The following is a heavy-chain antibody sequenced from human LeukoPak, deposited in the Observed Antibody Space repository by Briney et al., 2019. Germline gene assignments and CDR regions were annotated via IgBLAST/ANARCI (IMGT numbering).Heavy chain of an antibody. Sequence: SETLSLTCVVSGFSLSNYYWSWIRQPPGKGLEWIGYINYSGSTAHHPSLNGRVAVSLDTSNTRFSLNLLPVTPVDTTLYYCARHYYGSGSYYNGSPYFDYWGQGTLVTVSS. D-gene: IGHD3-10*01. V-gene: IGHV4-59*08. CDR1: GFSLSNYY. CDR2: INYSGST. J-gene: IGHJ4*02. CDR3: ARHYYGSGSYYNGSPYFDY.